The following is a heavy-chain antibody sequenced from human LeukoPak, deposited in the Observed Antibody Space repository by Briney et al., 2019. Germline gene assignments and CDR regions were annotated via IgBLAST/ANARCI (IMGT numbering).Heavy chain of an antibody. CDR2: IYYSGST. CDR1: GGSISSSSYY. D-gene: IGHD3-10*01. J-gene: IGHJ5*02. Sequence: MSSETLSLTCTVSGGSISSSSYYWSWIRQPPGKGLEWIGYIYYSGSTYYNPSLKSRVTISVDTSKNQFSLKLSSVTAADTAVYYCARVGRSGSYWATWYRVDWFDPWGQGTLVTVSS. CDR3: ARVGRSGSYWATWYRVDWFDP. V-gene: IGHV4-30-4*01.